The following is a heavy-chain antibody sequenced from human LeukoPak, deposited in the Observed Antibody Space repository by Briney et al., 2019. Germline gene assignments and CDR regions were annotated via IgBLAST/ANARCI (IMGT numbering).Heavy chain of an antibody. V-gene: IGHV4-61*01. CDR2: IYYSGST. J-gene: IGHJ4*02. D-gene: IGHD3-22*01. CDR1: GGAISSNNW. Sequence: PSETLSLTCAVSGGAISSNNWWSWIRQPPGKGLEWIGYIYYSGSTNYNPSLKSRVTISVDTSKNQFSLKLSSVTAADTAVYYCAGGRVVNLDYWGQGTLVTVSS. CDR3: AGGRVVNLDY.